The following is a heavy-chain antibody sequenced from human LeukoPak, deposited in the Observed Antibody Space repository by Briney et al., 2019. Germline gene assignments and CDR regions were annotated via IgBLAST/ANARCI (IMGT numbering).Heavy chain of an antibody. CDR2: IYYSGST. D-gene: IGHD3-10*01. CDR1: GGSISSYY. V-gene: IGHV4-59*12. Sequence: SETLSLTCTVSGGSISSYYWSWIRQPPGKGLEWIGYIYYSGSTNYNPSLKSRVTISVDTSKNQFSLKLSSVTAADTAVYYCAKAARRITMLRGVYEYYYYYMDVWGKGTTVTVSS. J-gene: IGHJ6*03. CDR3: AKAARRITMLRGVYEYYYYYMDV.